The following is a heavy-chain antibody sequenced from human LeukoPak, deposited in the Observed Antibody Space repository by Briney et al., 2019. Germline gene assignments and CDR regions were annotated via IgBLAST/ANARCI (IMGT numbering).Heavy chain of an antibody. Sequence: GGSLRLSCAASGFTVSSNYMSWVRQAPGKGLEWVSVIYSGGSTYYADSVKGRFTISRDNSKNTLYLQMNSLRAEDTAVYYCARVRWYYDGSGYYWGEVYYFDYWGQGTLVTVSS. CDR1: GFTVSSNY. CDR3: ARVRWYYDGSGYYWGEVYYFDY. J-gene: IGHJ4*02. CDR2: IYSGGST. D-gene: IGHD3-22*01. V-gene: IGHV3-53*01.